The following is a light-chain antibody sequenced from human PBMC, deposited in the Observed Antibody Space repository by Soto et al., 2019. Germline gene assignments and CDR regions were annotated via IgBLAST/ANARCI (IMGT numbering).Light chain of an antibody. Sequence: QSALTQPASVSGSPGQSITISCTGTSSDVGAYNYVSWYQQHPGKAPELIIFDVTNRPSGVSNRFSGSKSGNTASLTISGLQAEDETDYYCSSYTSSSLYVFGTGTKVTVL. V-gene: IGLV2-14*01. J-gene: IGLJ1*01. CDR3: SSYTSSSLYV. CDR1: SSDVGAYNY. CDR2: DVT.